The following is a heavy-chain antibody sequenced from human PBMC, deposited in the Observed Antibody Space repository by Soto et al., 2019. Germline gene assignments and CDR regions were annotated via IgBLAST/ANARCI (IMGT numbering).Heavy chain of an antibody. J-gene: IGHJ4*01. D-gene: IGHD6-6*01. CDR2: VRAYNGER. V-gene: IGHV1-18*01. Sequence: QVQLVQSGAEVKKPGASVKVSCKASGYTFTNYGINWVRQAPGQGLEWLGWVRAYNGERRYAQRVQARVIMTTDASTTTAYMELRSLRSDDTAVYYCSRGTSIPASGDYWGQGTLVTVSS. CDR1: GYTFTNYG. CDR3: SRGTSIPASGDY.